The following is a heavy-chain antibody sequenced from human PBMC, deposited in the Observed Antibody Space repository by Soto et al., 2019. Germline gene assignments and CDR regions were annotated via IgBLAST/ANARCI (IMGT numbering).Heavy chain of an antibody. V-gene: IGHV1-18*03. D-gene: IGHD3-10*01. Sequence: QVQLVQSGAEVKKPGATVKVSCKASGYTLTTYGISWVRQAPGQGLEWMGWISTYNGNTNYARNVQGRVTMTTDTSTSTVYMEMRSMRYDDMAVYFSTSWTYGSWSPPGYWGQGTLVTVSS. J-gene: IGHJ4*02. CDR1: GYTLTTYG. CDR3: TSWTYGSWSPPGY. CDR2: ISTYNGNT.